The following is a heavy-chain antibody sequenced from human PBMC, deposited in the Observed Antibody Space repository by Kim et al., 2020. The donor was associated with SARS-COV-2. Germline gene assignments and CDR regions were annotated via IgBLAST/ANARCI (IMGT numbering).Heavy chain of an antibody. D-gene: IGHD3-10*01. CDR2: ISGSGGST. Sequence: GGSLRLSCAASGFTFSSYAMSWVRQAPGKGLEWVSAISGSGGSTYYADSVKGRFTISRDNSKNTLYLQMNSLRAEDTAVYYCAKGGVLLWFGELNYFDYWGQGTLVTVSS. V-gene: IGHV3-23*01. CDR1: GFTFSSYA. CDR3: AKGGVLLWFGELNYFDY. J-gene: IGHJ4*02.